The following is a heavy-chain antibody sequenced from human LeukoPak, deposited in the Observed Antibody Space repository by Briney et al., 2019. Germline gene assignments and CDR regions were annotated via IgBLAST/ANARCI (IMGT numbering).Heavy chain of an antibody. D-gene: IGHD5-24*01. CDR3: ARDRMALQAFDI. V-gene: IGHV3-23*01. CDR1: GFTFSSYA. Sequence: GGSLRLSCAASGFTFSSYAMSWVRQAPGKGLECISGFSGSGGSTYYADSVKGRFTISRDNAKNTLYLQMNSLRAEDTAVYYCARDRMALQAFDIWGQGTMVTVSS. CDR2: FSGSGGST. J-gene: IGHJ3*02.